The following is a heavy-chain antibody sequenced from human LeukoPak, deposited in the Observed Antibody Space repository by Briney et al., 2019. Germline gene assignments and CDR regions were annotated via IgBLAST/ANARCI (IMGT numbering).Heavy chain of an antibody. CDR3: AKDRDIVVVYDAFDI. D-gene: IGHD2-21*01. CDR2: ISGSGGST. J-gene: IGHJ3*02. Sequence: GGSLRLSCAASGFTFIRYAMSWVRQAPGKGLEWVSAISGSGGSTYYADSVKGRFTISRDNSKNTLYLQMNSLRAEDTAVYYCAKDRDIVVVYDAFDIWGQGTMVTVSS. V-gene: IGHV3-23*01. CDR1: GFTFIRYA.